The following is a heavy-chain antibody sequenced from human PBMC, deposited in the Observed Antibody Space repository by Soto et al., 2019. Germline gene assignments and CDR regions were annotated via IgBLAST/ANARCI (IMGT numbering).Heavy chain of an antibody. CDR1: GFAFNTYS. V-gene: IGHV3-21*01. Sequence: GSLRLSCVASGFAFNTYSMNWVRQAPGKGLEWVSYISYSGSYIYYADSVKGRFTISRDNARNSLYLQMSRLRAEDTAVYYCAREPTSTRFETWGQGTLVTVSS. CDR2: ISYSGSYI. D-gene: IGHD2-2*01. CDR3: AREPTSTRFET. J-gene: IGHJ5*02.